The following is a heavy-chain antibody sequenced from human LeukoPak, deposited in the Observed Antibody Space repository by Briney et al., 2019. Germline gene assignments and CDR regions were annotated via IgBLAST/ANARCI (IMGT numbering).Heavy chain of an antibody. CDR2: IDPSDSYT. Sequence: GGSLRISCKGPGYSFTTYWISWVRRIPGKGLEWMGRIDPSDSYTNYSPSFQGHVTISADKSFSTAYLQWTSLKASDTAMYYCARHAKAYGSSCDYWGQGTLVTVSS. J-gene: IGHJ4*02. D-gene: IGHD6-13*01. CDR1: GYSFTTYW. V-gene: IGHV5-10-1*01. CDR3: ARHAKAYGSSCDY.